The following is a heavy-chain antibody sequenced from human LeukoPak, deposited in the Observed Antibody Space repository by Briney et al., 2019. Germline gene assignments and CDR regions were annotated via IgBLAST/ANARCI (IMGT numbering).Heavy chain of an antibody. CDR1: GFTFSSYA. CDR2: ISGSGGST. V-gene: IGHV3-23*01. D-gene: IGHD6-13*01. Sequence: TGGSLRLSCAASGFTFSSYAMSWVRQAPGKGLEGVSAISGSGGSTYYADSVKGRFTISRDNSKNTLYLQMNSLRAEDTAVYYCAKGQSGSCWFDYWGQGTLVTVSS. J-gene: IGHJ4*02. CDR3: AKGQSGSCWFDY.